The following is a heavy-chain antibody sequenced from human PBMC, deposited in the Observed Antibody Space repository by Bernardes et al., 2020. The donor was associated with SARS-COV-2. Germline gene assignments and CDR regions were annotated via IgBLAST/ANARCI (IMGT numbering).Heavy chain of an antibody. V-gene: IGHV4-59*01. Sequence: LSLTCTVSGGSITSNYWSWIRQPPGKGLEWIGYIYYSGSTNYNPSFKSRVTISVDTSKNQFSLKLSSVTAADTAVYHCARGIQLWFNFDFWGQGTLVTVSS. CDR3: ARGIQLWFNFDF. CDR1: GGSITSNY. D-gene: IGHD5-18*01. J-gene: IGHJ4*02. CDR2: IYYSGST.